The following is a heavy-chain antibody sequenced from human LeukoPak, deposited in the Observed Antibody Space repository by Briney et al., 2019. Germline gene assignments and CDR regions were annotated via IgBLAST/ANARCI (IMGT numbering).Heavy chain of an antibody. Sequence: KPGGSLRLSCAASGFTFSSYSMNWVRQAPGKGLEWVGRIKSKTDGGTTDYAAPVKGRFTISRDDSKNTLYLQMNSLKTADTAVYYCTTDLLDTDMVPDYWGQGTLVTVSS. J-gene: IGHJ4*02. CDR2: IKSKTDGGTT. CDR1: GFTFSSYS. CDR3: TTDLLDTDMVPDY. D-gene: IGHD5-18*01. V-gene: IGHV3-15*01.